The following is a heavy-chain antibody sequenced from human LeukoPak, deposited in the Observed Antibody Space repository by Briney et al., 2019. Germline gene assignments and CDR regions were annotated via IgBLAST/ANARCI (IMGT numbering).Heavy chain of an antibody. J-gene: IGHJ4*02. V-gene: IGHV1-8*01. CDR1: GYTFTSYD. Sequence: ASVKVSCKASGYTFTSYDINWVRQATGQGLEWMGWMNPNSGNTGYAQKFQGRATMTRNTSISTAYMELSSLRSEGTAVYYCARRSQAGGTGIGYWGQGTLVTVSS. CDR3: ARRSQAGGTGIGY. CDR2: MNPNSGNT. D-gene: IGHD6-19*01.